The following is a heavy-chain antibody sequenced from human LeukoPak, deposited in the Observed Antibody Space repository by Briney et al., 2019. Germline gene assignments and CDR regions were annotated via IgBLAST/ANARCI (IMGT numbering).Heavy chain of an antibody. CDR3: ARDLAGPPQEAFDI. V-gene: IGHV3-7*01. CDR2: IKKDGSER. J-gene: IGHJ3*02. CDR1: GFTFSSYW. Sequence: GGSLRLSRAASGFTFSSYWMNWFRQAPGKGLEWVATIKKDGSERYYVDSVKGRFTISRDNTKKSLYLQMNTLRAEDTAVYYCARDLAGPPQEAFDIWGQGTMVTVSS.